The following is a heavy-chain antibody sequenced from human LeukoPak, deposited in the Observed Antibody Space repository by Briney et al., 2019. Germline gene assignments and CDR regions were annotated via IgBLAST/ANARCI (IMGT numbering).Heavy chain of an antibody. CDR1: GGSISSYY. CDR2: IYYSGTT. D-gene: IGHD6-13*01. V-gene: IGHV4-59*01. Sequence: SETLSLTCTVSGGSISSYYWSWIRQPPGKGLEWIGYIYYSGTTNYNPSLKSRVTISVDTSKNQFSLKLSSVTAADTAVYYCARGVYKAAAQNGYGGRGPGVPVS. CDR3: ARGVYKAAAQNGY. J-gene: IGHJ4*02.